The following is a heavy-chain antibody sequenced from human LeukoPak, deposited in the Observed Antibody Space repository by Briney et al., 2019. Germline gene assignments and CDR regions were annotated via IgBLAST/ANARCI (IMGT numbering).Heavy chain of an antibody. CDR2: IFTSGST. Sequence: SETLSLTCTASGGSISSYYWSWIRQPAGQGLEWIGRIFTSGSTNYNPSLKSRLTMSVGMSKNQFSLKLSYVTAADTAVYYCARGGDWNPFDYWGQGILVTVSS. D-gene: IGHD1-1*01. J-gene: IGHJ4*02. CDR3: ARGGDWNPFDY. V-gene: IGHV4-4*07. CDR1: GGSISSYY.